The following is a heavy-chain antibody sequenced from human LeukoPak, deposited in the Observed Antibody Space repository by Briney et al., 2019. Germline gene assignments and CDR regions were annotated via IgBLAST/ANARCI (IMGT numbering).Heavy chain of an antibody. V-gene: IGHV1-18*01. J-gene: IGHJ4*02. CDR1: GYTFSSYG. CDR2: ISGYNGNT. D-gene: IGHD5-12*01. CDR3: ARSSLGTITAGPFDY. Sequence: GASVKVSCKASGYTFSSYGIAWVRQAPGQGLEWMGWISGYNGNTNYAQKLQGRVSMTRDTSTTTDYMELRSLTSDDTALYYCARSSLGTITAGPFDYWGQGTLVTVSS.